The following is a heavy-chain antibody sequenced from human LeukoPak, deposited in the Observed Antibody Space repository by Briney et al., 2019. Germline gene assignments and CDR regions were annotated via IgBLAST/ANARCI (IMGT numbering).Heavy chain of an antibody. D-gene: IGHD3-10*01. CDR1: GGSFSGYY. V-gene: IGHV4-34*01. J-gene: IGHJ4*02. Sequence: SSETLSLTCAVYGGSFSGYYWSWIRQPPGKGLEWIGEINHSGSTNYNPSLKSRVTISVDTSKNQFSLKLSSVTAADTAVYYCARHGDYYGSGSRYWGQGTLVIVSS. CDR2: INHSGST. CDR3: ARHGDYYGSGSRY.